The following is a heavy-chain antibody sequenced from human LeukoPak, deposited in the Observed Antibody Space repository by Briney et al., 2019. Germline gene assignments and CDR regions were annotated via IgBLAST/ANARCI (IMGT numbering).Heavy chain of an antibody. D-gene: IGHD5-24*01. Sequence: SGTLSLTCAVSGASISSSHWWSWVRQAPGKGLEWIGEIYHSGSTNYNPSLKSRVTISVDKSKNQFSLKLSSVSAADTAVYYCARRRDGYNLYYFDYWGQGILVTVSS. CDR1: GASISSSHW. V-gene: IGHV4-4*02. J-gene: IGHJ4*02. CDR2: IYHSGST. CDR3: ARRRDGYNLYYFDY.